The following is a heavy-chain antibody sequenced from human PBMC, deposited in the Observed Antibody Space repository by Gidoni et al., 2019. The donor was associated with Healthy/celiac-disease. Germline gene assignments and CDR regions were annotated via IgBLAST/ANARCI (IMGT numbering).Heavy chain of an antibody. CDR1: GGTFRSYA. D-gene: IGHD2-15*01. V-gene: IGHV1-69*01. Sequence: QVQLVQSGAEVKKPGSSVKVSCKASGGTFRSYAISWVRQSPGQGLEWMGGIIPIFGTANYAQKFQGRVTITADESTSTAYMELSSLRSEDTAVYYCASLSYCSGGSCYAGWFDPWGQGTLVTVSS. CDR2: IIPIFGTA. CDR3: ASLSYCSGGSCYAGWFDP. J-gene: IGHJ5*02.